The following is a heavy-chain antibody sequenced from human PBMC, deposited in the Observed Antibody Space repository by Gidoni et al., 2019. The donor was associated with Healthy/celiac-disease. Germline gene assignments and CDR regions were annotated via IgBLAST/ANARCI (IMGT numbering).Heavy chain of an antibody. J-gene: IGHJ6*02. CDR3: ARPGGGGGGSWDYYYYGMDV. D-gene: IGHD3-16*01. CDR2: IYYSGST. CDR1: GGSISSSSYY. Sequence: QLQLQESGPGLVKPSETLSLTCTVSGGSISSSSYYWGWIRQPPGKGLEGMGSIYYSGSTYSTPPLKSRVTRSVDTSKNQFSRKLSSVTAADTGGYYWARPGGGGGGSWDYYYYGMDVWGQGTTVTVSS. V-gene: IGHV4-39*01.